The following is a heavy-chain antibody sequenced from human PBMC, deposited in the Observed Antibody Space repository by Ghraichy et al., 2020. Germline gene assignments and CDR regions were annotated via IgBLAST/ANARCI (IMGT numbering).Heavy chain of an antibody. CDR1: GGSISGYY. Sequence: SQTLSLTCTVSGGSISGYYWSWIRQTPGKGLEWIGYIFYHGTTKYNPSLKTRVTISVDTSKNQFSLRLSSVTAADTAVYYCSRHSANGPYSSGWYFASWGQGTLVTVSS. CDR2: IFYHGTT. J-gene: IGHJ4*02. D-gene: IGHD6-19*01. CDR3: SRHSANGPYSSGWYFAS. V-gene: IGHV4-59*08.